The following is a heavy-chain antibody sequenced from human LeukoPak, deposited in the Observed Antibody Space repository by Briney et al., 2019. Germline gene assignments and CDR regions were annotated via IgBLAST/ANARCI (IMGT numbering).Heavy chain of an antibody. CDR3: ARGRIAAAGPGDAFDI. J-gene: IGHJ3*02. Sequence: ASVKVSCKASGYTFTNYGISWVRQAPVQGLEWMGGIIPIFGTANYAQKFQGRVTITADESTSTAYMELSSLRSEDTAVYYCARGRIAAAGPGDAFDIWGQGTMVTISS. D-gene: IGHD6-13*01. CDR1: GYTFTNYG. V-gene: IGHV1-69*13. CDR2: IIPIFGTA.